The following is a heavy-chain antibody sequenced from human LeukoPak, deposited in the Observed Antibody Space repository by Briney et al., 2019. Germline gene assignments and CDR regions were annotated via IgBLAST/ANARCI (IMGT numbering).Heavy chain of an antibody. Sequence: KTSETLSLTCTVSGGSISSYYWSWIRQRPGKGLEWIGYIYYSGSTYYNPSLKSRVTISVDTSKNQFSLQLNSVTPEDTAVYYCARHPYYYYYMDVWGKGTTVTVSS. CDR1: GGSISSYY. V-gene: IGHV4-59*08. J-gene: IGHJ6*03. CDR3: ARHPYYYYYMDV. CDR2: IYYSGST.